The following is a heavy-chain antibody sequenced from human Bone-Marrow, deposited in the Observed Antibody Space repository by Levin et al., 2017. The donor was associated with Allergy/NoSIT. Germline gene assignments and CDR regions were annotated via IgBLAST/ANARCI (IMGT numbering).Heavy chain of an antibody. CDR2: INHSGST. CDR3: ARRITMIVVATGAYFDY. J-gene: IGHJ4*02. D-gene: IGHD3-22*01. CDR1: GGSFSGYY. V-gene: IGHV4-34*01. Sequence: LSLTCAVYGGSFSGYYWSWIRQPPGKGLEWIGEINHSGSTNYNPSLKSRVTISVDTSKNQFSLKLSSVTAADTAVYYCARRITMIVVATGAYFDYWGQGTLVTVSS.